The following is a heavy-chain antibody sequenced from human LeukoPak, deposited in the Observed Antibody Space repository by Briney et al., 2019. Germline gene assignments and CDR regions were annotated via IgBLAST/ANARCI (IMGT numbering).Heavy chain of an antibody. Sequence: SETLSLTCTVSGGSVSSGRYYWSWIRQPPGKGLEWIGHIYYSGSTNYNPSLKSRVTISVDTSKNQFSLKLSSVTAADTAVYYCARRTSGSYGHWFDPWGQGTLVTVSS. CDR3: ARRTSGSYGHWFDP. J-gene: IGHJ5*02. CDR2: IYYSGST. CDR1: GGSVSSGRYY. V-gene: IGHV4-61*01. D-gene: IGHD3-10*01.